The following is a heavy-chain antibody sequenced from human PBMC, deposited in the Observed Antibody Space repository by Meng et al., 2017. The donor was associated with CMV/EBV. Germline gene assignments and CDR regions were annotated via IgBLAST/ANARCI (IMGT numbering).Heavy chain of an antibody. CDR1: GYTFTDYD. CDR2: MNPYSGNT. V-gene: IGHV1-8*03. J-gene: IGHJ6*02. D-gene: IGHD3-3*01. CDR3: AREIGVARYDWYGMDV. Sequence: ASVKVSCKASGYTFTDYDVNWVRQAAGQGLEWMGWMNPYSGNTGYAQKFQGRVTITRNTSISTAYMELSSLRSEDTAVYYCAREIGVARYDWYGMDVWGQGTTVTVSS.